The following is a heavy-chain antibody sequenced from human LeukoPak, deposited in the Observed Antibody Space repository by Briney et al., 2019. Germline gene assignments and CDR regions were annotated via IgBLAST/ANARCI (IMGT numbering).Heavy chain of an antibody. D-gene: IGHD6-6*01. CDR3: AREPYSSSSRGPYYYYMDV. V-gene: IGHV3-11*04. J-gene: IGHJ6*03. CDR2: ISSSGSTI. CDR1: GFTFSDYY. Sequence: GGSLRLSCAASGFTFSDYYMSWIRQAPGKGLEWVSYISSSGSTIYYADSVKGRFTISRDNSKNTLYLQMNSLRAEDTAVYYCAREPYSSSSRGPYYYYMDVWGKGTTVTLSS.